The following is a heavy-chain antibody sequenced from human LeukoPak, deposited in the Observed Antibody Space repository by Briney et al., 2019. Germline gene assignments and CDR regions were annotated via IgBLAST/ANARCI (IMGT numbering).Heavy chain of an antibody. D-gene: IGHD1-26*01. Sequence: XGSLRLSCAASGFTFSGYWMNWVRQAPGKGLEWVAHIEEDGSQKNYVDSVKGRFTISGDNAKDSLYLQMDSLRAEDTAVYYCARCGSESDYWGQGTLVTVSS. CDR2: IEEDGSQK. V-gene: IGHV3-7*01. J-gene: IGHJ4*02. CDR1: GFTFSGYW. CDR3: ARCGSESDY.